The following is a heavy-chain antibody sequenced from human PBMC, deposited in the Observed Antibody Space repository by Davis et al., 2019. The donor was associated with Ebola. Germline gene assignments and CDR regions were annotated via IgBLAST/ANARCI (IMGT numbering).Heavy chain of an antibody. CDR2: IYHSGST. V-gene: IGHV4-30-2*01. J-gene: IGHJ6*02. CDR1: GGSISSGGYS. CDR3: ARDPLGRYFDWSPPRYGMDV. D-gene: IGHD3-9*01. Sequence: MPSETLSLTCAVSGGSISSGGYSWSWIRQPPGKGLEWIGYIYHSGSTYYNPSLKSRVTISVDKSKNQFSLKPSSVTAADTAVYYCARDPLGRYFDWSPPRYGMDVWGQGTTVTVSS.